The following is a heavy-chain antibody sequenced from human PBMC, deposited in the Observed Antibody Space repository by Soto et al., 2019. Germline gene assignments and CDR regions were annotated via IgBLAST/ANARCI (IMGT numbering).Heavy chain of an antibody. Sequence: SVKVSFKASGGTFSSYAISWLRQAPGQGLEWMGGIIPIFGTANYAQKFQGRVTITADESTSTAYMELSSLRSEDTAVYYCARGEIQRITIFGVVRGYFDYWGQGTLVTVSS. D-gene: IGHD3-3*01. CDR1: GGTFSSYA. V-gene: IGHV1-69*13. J-gene: IGHJ4*02. CDR3: ARGEIQRITIFGVVRGYFDY. CDR2: IIPIFGTA.